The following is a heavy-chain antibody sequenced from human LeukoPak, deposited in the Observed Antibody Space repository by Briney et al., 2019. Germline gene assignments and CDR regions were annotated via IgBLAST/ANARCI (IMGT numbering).Heavy chain of an antibody. CDR3: ARDTPGGYDFWWFDP. V-gene: IGHV4-61*01. J-gene: IGHJ5*02. D-gene: IGHD5-12*01. Sequence: PSETLSLTCTVSGGSVSSNSNYWSWIRQPPGKGLEWIGYNSYFGSASYNPSLKSRVTISVDTSKNQFSLKLSSVTAADTAVYYCARDTPGGYDFWWFDPWGLGTLVTVSS. CDR1: GGSVSSNSNY. CDR2: NSYFGSA.